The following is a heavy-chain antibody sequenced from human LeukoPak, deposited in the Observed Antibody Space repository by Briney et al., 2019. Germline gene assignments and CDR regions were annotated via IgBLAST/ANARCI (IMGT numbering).Heavy chain of an antibody. D-gene: IGHD3-10*01. Sequence: GGSLRLSCAASGFTVSSNYMSWVRQAPGKGLEWVSVIYSGGSTFYADSVKGRFTISRDNSKNTLYLQMNSLRAEDTAVYYCARDGFYGSGSYFDYWGQGTLVAVSS. CDR2: IYSGGST. V-gene: IGHV3-66*01. CDR3: ARDGFYGSGSYFDY. CDR1: GFTVSSNY. J-gene: IGHJ4*02.